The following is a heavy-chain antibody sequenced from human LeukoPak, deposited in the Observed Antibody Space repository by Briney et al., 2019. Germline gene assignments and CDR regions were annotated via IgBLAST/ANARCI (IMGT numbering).Heavy chain of an antibody. V-gene: IGHV3-15*01. CDR2: IKAKAHGGTI. CDR1: GFTFINAW. Sequence: GSLRLSCAASGFTFINAWMAWVRQAPGKGLEWVGRIKAKAHGGTIEYAAPVKGRFTISRDDSKNTLYLQMNSLKTEDTAVYYCTTDGVGVEGATYDNWGQGTLVSVSS. CDR3: TTDGVGVEGATYDN. D-gene: IGHD1-26*01. J-gene: IGHJ4*02.